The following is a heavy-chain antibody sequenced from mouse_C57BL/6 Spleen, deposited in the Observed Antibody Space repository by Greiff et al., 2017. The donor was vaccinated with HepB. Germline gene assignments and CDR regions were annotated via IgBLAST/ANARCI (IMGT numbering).Heavy chain of an antibody. V-gene: IGHV1-22*01. J-gene: IGHJ3*01. CDR2: INPNNGGT. Sequence: DVQLQESGPELVKPGASVKMSCKASGYTFTDYNMHWVKQSHGKSLEWIGYINPNNGGTSYNQKFKGKATLTVNKSSSTAYMELRSLTSEDSAVYYCARVPYDGSSPAWFAYWGQGTLVTVSA. D-gene: IGHD1-1*01. CDR1: GYTFTDYN. CDR3: ARVPYDGSSPAWFAY.